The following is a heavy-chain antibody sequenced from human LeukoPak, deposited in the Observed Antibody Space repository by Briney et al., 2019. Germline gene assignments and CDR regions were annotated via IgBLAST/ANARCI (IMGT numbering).Heavy chain of an antibody. CDR2: ISGSGGST. Sequence: PGGSLRLSCAASGFTFSTYVMSWVRQAPGKGLEWVSAISGSGGSTYYADSVKGRFTISRDNSKNTLYLQMNSLGADDTAVYYCAKGNWRYFDYWGQGTLGTVSS. CDR1: GFTFSTYV. CDR3: AKGNWRYFDY. J-gene: IGHJ4*02. D-gene: IGHD1-1*01. V-gene: IGHV3-23*01.